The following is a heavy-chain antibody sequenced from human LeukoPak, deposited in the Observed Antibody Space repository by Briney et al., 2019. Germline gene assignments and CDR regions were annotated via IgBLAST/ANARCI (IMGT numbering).Heavy chain of an antibody. CDR3: ARDPGYSSFDL. J-gene: IGHJ4*02. CDR1: GFTFSSYA. Sequence: GGSLRLPCAASGFTFSSYAMSWVRQAPGKGLEWVSAISGSGGSTYYADSVKGRFTISRDNAKKSLYLEISRLRADDTAVYYCARDPGYSSFDLWGQGTQVTVSS. V-gene: IGHV3-23*01. CDR2: ISGSGGST. D-gene: IGHD5-12*01.